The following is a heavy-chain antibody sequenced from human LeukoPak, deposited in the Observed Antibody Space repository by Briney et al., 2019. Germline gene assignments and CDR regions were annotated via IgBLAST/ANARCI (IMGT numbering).Heavy chain of an antibody. CDR2: INPSGGST. CDR3: ARDLQNDWFDP. J-gene: IGHJ5*02. Sequence: GASVKVSCKASGYTFTGYYMHWVRQAPGQGLEWMGIINPSGGSTSYAQKFQGRVTMTRDTSTSTVYMELSSLRSEDTAVYYCARDLQNDWFDPWGQGTRVTVSS. CDR1: GYTFTGYY. D-gene: IGHD4-11*01. V-gene: IGHV1-46*03.